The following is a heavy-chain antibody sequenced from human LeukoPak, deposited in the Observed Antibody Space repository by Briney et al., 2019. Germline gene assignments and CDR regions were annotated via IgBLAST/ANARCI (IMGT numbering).Heavy chain of an antibody. J-gene: IGHJ4*02. Sequence: SETLSLTCSGSGGSIIGHWWSWIRQPPGKGLEWIGDVFYSGSNNYNPSLKSRLTISLDTSKNQFSLTLRSVTATDTAMYYCARRNTADASIDFWGQGTLVTASS. CDR2: VFYSGSN. CDR3: ARRNTADASIDF. V-gene: IGHV4-59*08. CDR1: GGSIIGHW. D-gene: IGHD4-17*01.